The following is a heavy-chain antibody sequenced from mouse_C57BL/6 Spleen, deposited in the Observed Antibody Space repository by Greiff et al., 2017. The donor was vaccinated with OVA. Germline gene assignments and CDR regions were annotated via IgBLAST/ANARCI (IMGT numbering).Heavy chain of an antibody. J-gene: IGHJ1*03. V-gene: IGHV1-53*01. CDR3: ALITTVVAHWYFDV. D-gene: IGHD1-1*01. Sequence: QVQLQQPGTELVKPGASVKLSCKASGYTFTSYWMHWVKQRPGQGLEWIGNINPSNGGTNYNEKFKSKATLTVDKSSSTAYMQLSSLTSEDSAVYYCALITTVVAHWYFDVWGTGTTVTVSS. CDR1: GYTFTSYW. CDR2: INPSNGGT.